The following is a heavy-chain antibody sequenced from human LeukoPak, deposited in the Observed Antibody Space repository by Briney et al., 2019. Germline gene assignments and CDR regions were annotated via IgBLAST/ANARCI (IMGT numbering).Heavy chain of an antibody. Sequence: GGSLRLSCAASGFTFSEYSMTWVRQAPGKGLQWVSNIRSNGRDTYYTDSVKGRFTISRDNSKNTLYLEMNSLRAEDTAVYYCAKGGYTTCFDPWGQGTLVTVSS. V-gene: IGHV3-23*01. D-gene: IGHD2-15*01. CDR3: AKGGYTTCFDP. J-gene: IGHJ5*02. CDR2: IRSNGRDT. CDR1: GFTFSEYS.